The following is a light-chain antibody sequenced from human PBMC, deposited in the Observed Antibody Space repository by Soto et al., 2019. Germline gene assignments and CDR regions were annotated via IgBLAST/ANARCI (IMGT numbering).Light chain of an antibody. CDR2: DAS. J-gene: IGKJ2*02. CDR1: ESVGSN. Sequence: GVTQSPATLSVSPGERATLSCRASESVGSNLAWCQHKPGQAPMLLISDASTRDTGIPARFIGSGSWTEFTLTISSLLQADDAVYYCHQYNGFRPSTFGQGTKVDI. V-gene: IGKV3-15*01. CDR3: HQYNGFRPST.